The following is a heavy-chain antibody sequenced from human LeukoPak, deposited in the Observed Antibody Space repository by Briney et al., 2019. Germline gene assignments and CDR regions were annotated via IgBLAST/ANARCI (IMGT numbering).Heavy chain of an antibody. CDR2: VNPNSGGT. Sequence: ASVKVSCKASGYTFTGYYMHWVRQAPGQGLEWMGWVNPNSGGTNYAQKFQGRVTMTRDTSISTAYMELSRLRSDDTAVYYCAKESASRPGIAVTTTIPPTNWGQGTLVTVSS. D-gene: IGHD6-19*01. CDR1: GYTFTGYY. J-gene: IGHJ4*02. CDR3: AKESASRPGIAVTTTIPPTN. V-gene: IGHV1-2*02.